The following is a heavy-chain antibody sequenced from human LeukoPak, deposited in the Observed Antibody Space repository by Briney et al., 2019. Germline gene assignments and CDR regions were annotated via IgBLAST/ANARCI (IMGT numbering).Heavy chain of an antibody. CDR2: ISSDNGNT. V-gene: IGHV1-18*01. CDR3: ARDSTSFYYYDGSGYFDY. Sequence: ASVKVSCKASGYTFTSYGISWVRQAPGQGLEWMGWISSDNGNTNYAQKLQGRVTMTTDTSTSTACMELRSLRSDDTAVYYCARDSTSFYYYDGSGYFDYWGQGTRVTVSS. CDR1: GYTFTSYG. J-gene: IGHJ4*02. D-gene: IGHD3-22*01.